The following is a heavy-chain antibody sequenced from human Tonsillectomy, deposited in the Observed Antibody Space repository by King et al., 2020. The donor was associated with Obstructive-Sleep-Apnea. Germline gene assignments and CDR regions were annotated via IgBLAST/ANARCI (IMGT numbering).Heavy chain of an antibody. CDR1: GDSVSSNSAA. CDR2: TYYRSKWYN. Sequence: VQLQQSGLGLVKPSQILSLTCALSGDSVSSNSAAWTWIRQSPSRGLEWLGRTYYRSKWYNDYAVSVKSRITINPDTSKNQFSLQLNSVTPEDTAVYYCAREAYYGSGSVFDIWGQGTMVTVSS. V-gene: IGHV6-1*01. J-gene: IGHJ3*02. CDR3: AREAYYGSGSVFDI. D-gene: IGHD3-10*01.